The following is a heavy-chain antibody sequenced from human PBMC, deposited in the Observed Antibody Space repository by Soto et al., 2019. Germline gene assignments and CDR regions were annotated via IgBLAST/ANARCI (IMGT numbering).Heavy chain of an antibody. J-gene: IGHJ4*02. Sequence: GASVKVSCKASGYTFTSYYMHWVRQAPGQGLEWMGIINPSGGSTSYAQKFQGRVTMTRDTSTSTVYMELSSLRSEDTAVYYCARAVELPGMRLRSRIYFDYWGQGTLVTVSS. CDR1: GYTFTSYY. CDR3: ARAVELPGMRLRSRIYFDY. CDR2: INPSGGST. V-gene: IGHV1-46*03. D-gene: IGHD1-7*01.